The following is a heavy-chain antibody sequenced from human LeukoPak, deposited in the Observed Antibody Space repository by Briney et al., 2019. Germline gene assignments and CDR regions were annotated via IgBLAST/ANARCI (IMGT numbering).Heavy chain of an antibody. CDR3: ARTDYDFWSGYYGWYFDL. D-gene: IGHD3-3*01. Sequence: SETLSLTCTVSGGSISSSSYYWGWIRQPPGKGLEWIGSIYYSGSTYYNPSLKSRVTISVDTSKNQFSLKLSSVTAADTAVYYCARTDYDFWSGYYGWYFDLWGRGTLVTVSS. CDR1: GGSISSSSYY. V-gene: IGHV4-39*01. J-gene: IGHJ2*01. CDR2: IYYSGST.